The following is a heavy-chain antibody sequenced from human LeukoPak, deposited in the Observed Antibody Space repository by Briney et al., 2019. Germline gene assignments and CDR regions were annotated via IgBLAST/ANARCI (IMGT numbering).Heavy chain of an antibody. Sequence: QPGGSLRLSCAASGFTFSNYRMHWVRQAPGKGLVWVSRIKSDGSSTNYADSVKGRFTISRDNAKDTLYLQMNSLRAEDTAAYYCARDLDYDSFWGQGTLVTVSS. D-gene: IGHD3-22*01. CDR3: ARDLDYDSF. J-gene: IGHJ4*02. CDR1: GFTFSNYR. V-gene: IGHV3-74*01. CDR2: IKSDGSST.